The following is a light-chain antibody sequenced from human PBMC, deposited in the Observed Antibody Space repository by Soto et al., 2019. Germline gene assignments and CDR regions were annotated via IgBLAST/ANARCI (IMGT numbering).Light chain of an antibody. Sequence: QSVLTQPPSASGTPGQRVTISCSGSSSNIGSNYVYWYQQLPGTAPKVLIYSNDRRPSGVPDRFSGSKSGTSASLAISVLQSEDEADYYCAAWDDSLNGYVFGTGTKVTVL. CDR3: AAWDDSLNGYV. V-gene: IGLV1-44*01. CDR1: SSNIGSNY. J-gene: IGLJ1*01. CDR2: SND.